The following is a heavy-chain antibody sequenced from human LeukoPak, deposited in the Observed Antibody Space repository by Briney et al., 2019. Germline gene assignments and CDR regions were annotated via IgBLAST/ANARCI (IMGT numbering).Heavy chain of an antibody. CDR3: AKDHLPGMVVADRDY. V-gene: IGHV3-64*01. CDR1: GFTFSSYA. J-gene: IGHJ4*02. D-gene: IGHD6-19*01. Sequence: GGSLRLSCAASGFTFSSYAMHWVRQAPGKGLEYVSAISSNGGSTYYANSVKGRFTISRDNSKNTLYLQINSLRAEDTAVYYCAKDHLPGMVVADRDYWGQGTLVTVSS. CDR2: ISSNGGST.